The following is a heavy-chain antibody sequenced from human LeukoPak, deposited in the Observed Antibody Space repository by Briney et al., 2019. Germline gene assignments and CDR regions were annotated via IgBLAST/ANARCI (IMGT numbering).Heavy chain of an antibody. J-gene: IGHJ3*02. CDR2: IYNSGST. CDR1: GGSISSSDYF. D-gene: IGHD6-13*01. Sequence: SETLSLTCTVAGGSISSSDYFWCWIRQPPGKGLECIGYIYNSGSTYYNPSLKSRVTISLDTSKNQFSLKLSSVTAADTAVYYCASRSLKSGYQTFDIWDQGTMVTVSS. CDR3: ASRSLKSGYQTFDI. V-gene: IGHV4-30-4*01.